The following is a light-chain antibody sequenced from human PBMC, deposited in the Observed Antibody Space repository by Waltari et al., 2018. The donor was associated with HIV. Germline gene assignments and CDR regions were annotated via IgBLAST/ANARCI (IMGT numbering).Light chain of an antibody. CDR1: NIGSKS. V-gene: IGLV3-21*04. J-gene: IGLJ1*01. CDR3: QVWDSSSDAYV. Sequence: SYVLAQPPSVSVAPGKTARITFGGNNIGSKSVHWYQQKPDQAPVVVIYYDSDRPSGIPERFSGSNSGNTATLTISRVEAGDEADYYCQVWDSSSDAYVFGTGTKVTVL. CDR2: YDS.